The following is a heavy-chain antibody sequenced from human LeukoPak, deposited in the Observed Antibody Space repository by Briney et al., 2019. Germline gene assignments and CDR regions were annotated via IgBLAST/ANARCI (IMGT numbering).Heavy chain of an antibody. CDR1: GFTFSSYG. Sequence: GRSLGLSCAASGFTFSSYGMHWVRQAPGKGLEWVAVISYDGSNKYYADSVKGRFTISRDNSKNTLYLQMNSLRAEDTAVYYCAKSIAVAATGHAFDIWGQGTMVTVSS. CDR3: AKSIAVAATGHAFDI. J-gene: IGHJ3*02. V-gene: IGHV3-30*18. CDR2: ISYDGSNK. D-gene: IGHD6-19*01.